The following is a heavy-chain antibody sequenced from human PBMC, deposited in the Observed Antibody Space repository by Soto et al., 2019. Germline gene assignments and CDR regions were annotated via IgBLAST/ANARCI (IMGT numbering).Heavy chain of an antibody. V-gene: IGHV1-69*13. CDR2: IIPIFHTA. Sequence: ASLKVSCKASGDTFNSYAISWVRRSPGQGLEWMGGIIPIFHTANYAQKFQARGAMTADESARTAYMELSGLRSEDTAVYYCARVKYCNTSSYLFYNYHHDMDVWGQGTTLTVSS. CDR1: GDTFNSYA. CDR3: ARVKYCNTSSYLFYNYHHDMDV. J-gene: IGHJ6*02. D-gene: IGHD1-26*01.